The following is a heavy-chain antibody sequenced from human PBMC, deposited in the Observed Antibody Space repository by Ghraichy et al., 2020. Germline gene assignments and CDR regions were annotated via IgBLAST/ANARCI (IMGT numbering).Heavy chain of an antibody. D-gene: IGHD5-24*01. J-gene: IGHJ4*02. CDR2: INPNGGGT. Sequence: ASVKVSCKISREHVTNSVMHWHLQAPVLRLKRMGWINPNGGGTKYAQQFQGTFTITKDTSINTVYMELPSLRSDDTAVYYCVRNPSPTIQDLDYWGQGTLVTVSS. V-gene: IGHV1-2*02. CDR3: VRNPSPTIQDLDY. CDR1: REHVTNSV.